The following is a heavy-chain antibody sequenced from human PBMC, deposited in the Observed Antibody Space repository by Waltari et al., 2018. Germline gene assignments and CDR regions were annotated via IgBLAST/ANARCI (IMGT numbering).Heavy chain of an antibody. CDR1: GFSLSSNGVG. CDR3: AHIFPPRGGWDSGLFDH. Sequence: QITLKESDPTRVRPTQTLALTCTFSGFSLSSNGVGVAWFRQPPGKPLEWLAVIYWDDDTRYNLPLRSRITITKDTSKNQVVLTMTTMDPVDTAAYYCAHIFPPRGGWDSGLFDHWGQGTLVTVSS. CDR2: IYWDDDT. V-gene: IGHV2-5*02. D-gene: IGHD3-10*01. J-gene: IGHJ4*02.